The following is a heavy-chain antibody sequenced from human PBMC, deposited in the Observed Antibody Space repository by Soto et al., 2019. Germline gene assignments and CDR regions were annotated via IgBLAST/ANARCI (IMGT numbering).Heavy chain of an antibody. J-gene: IGHJ6*02. CDR3: AREGYYSGSGSYSPPRYYGMDV. CDR1: GYTFTNSG. D-gene: IGHD3-10*01. CDR2: ISTDNGNT. Sequence: ASVKVSCKASGYTFTNSGISWVRQAPGQGLEWMGWISTDNGNTNYAQHLQGRVTMTTDTSTRTAYMELKSLRSDDTAVYYCAREGYYSGSGSYSPPRYYGMDVWGQGTTVTVSS. V-gene: IGHV1-18*01.